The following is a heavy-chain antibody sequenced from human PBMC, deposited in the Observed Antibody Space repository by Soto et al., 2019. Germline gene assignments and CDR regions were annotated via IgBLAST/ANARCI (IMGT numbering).Heavy chain of an antibody. V-gene: IGHV3-48*04. Sequence: HPGGSLRLSCAASGFTFSAYSMNWVRQAPGKGLEWVSYISLSGSITYYADSVKGRFTISRDNAKNTLYLQMNSLRAEDTAVYYCARYFDLWGRGTLVTVSS. CDR1: GFTFSAYS. J-gene: IGHJ2*01. CDR2: ISLSGSIT. CDR3: ARYFDL.